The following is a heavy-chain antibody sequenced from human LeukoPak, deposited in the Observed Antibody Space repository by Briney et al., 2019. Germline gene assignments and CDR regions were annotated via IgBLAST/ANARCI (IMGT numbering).Heavy chain of an antibody. Sequence: GGSLRLSCAASGFTFNTYSMNWVRQAPGKGLEWVSFISSSSSYIDYADSVKGRFTISRDNTKNSSFLQMNNVRAEDTAVYYCARRGYYYDSSGYYSYEGRDYWGQGTVVTVSS. J-gene: IGHJ4*02. CDR3: ARRGYYYDSSGYYSYEGRDY. D-gene: IGHD3-22*01. V-gene: IGHV3-21*01. CDR2: ISSSSSYI. CDR1: GFTFNTYS.